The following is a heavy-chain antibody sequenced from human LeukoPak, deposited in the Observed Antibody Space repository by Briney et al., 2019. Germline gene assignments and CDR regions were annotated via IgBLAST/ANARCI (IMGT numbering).Heavy chain of an antibody. CDR1: GFTFSSYA. V-gene: IGHV3-23*01. CDR3: AKDEGDGRDSSGYYAY. J-gene: IGHJ4*02. CDR2: ISGSGGST. D-gene: IGHD3-22*01. Sequence: GGSLRLSCAASGFTFSSYAMSWLRQAPGKGLEWVSAISGSGGSTYYADSVKGRFTISRDNSKNTLYLQMNSLRAEDTAVYYCAKDEGDGRDSSGYYAYWGQGTLVTVSS.